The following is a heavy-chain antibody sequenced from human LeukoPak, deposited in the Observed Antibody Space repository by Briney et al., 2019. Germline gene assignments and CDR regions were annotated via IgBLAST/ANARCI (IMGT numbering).Heavy chain of an antibody. J-gene: IGHJ4*02. CDR1: GVSISSGGYY. D-gene: IGHD3-22*01. Sequence: SGTLSLTCTVSGVSISSGGYYWSWIRQHPGKGLEWIGYIYYSGSTYYNPSLKSRVTISVDTSKNQFSLKLSSVTAADTAVYYCARQGPDWHYDSSGYAYYFDYWGQGTLVTVSS. CDR3: ARQGPDWHYDSSGYAYYFDY. CDR2: IYYSGST. V-gene: IGHV4-31*03.